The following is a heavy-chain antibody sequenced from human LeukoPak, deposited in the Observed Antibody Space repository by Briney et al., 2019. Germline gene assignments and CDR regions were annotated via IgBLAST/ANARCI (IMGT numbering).Heavy chain of an antibody. CDR2: ISSSGGAI. J-gene: IGHJ4*02. V-gene: IGHV3-48*03. CDR3: ARDLGASRGVFFDF. Sequence: GGSLRLSCAASGFTFSSSEMNWVRQTPGKGLEWVLYISSSGGAIFYADSVRGRFTVSRDNAKDSLYLQMNSLRAEDTAVYYCARDLGASRGVFFDFWGQGAPVTVSS. D-gene: IGHD1-26*01. CDR1: GFTFSSSE.